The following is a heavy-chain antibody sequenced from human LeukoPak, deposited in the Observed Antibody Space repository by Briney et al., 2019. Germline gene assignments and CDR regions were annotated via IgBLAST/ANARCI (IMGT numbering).Heavy chain of an antibody. Sequence: GGSLRLSCAASGFPFTSYWMHWLAQAPGKAVAWGSHIKSDGRSTYYADPVQGRVTISRDNAQNTVYLKMNSLRAEDTAVYYCARSPHDVYCTNGVCYMDVWGKGTTVTVSS. CDR2: IKSDGRST. V-gene: IGHV3-74*01. D-gene: IGHD2-8*01. CDR3: ARSPHDVYCTNGVCYMDV. J-gene: IGHJ6*03. CDR1: GFPFTSYW.